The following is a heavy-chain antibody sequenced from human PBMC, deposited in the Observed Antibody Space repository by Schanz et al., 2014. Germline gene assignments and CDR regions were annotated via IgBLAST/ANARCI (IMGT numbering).Heavy chain of an antibody. V-gene: IGHV1-8*01. CDR2: MNSKTGNT. J-gene: IGHJ4*02. CDR3: ATGPHIVVAFDY. D-gene: IGHD2-21*01. Sequence: QVQLVQSGAEVKKPGASVRVSCKASGYTFTSYDINWVRQATGQGLEWMGWMNSKTGNTGYAQRFQGRVAMTEDTSTGTAYMELRSLTSEDTAVYYCATGPHIVVAFDYWGQGTLVDVSS. CDR1: GYTFTSYD.